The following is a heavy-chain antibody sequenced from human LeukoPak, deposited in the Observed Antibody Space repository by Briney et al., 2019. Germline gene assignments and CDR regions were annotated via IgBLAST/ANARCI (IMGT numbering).Heavy chain of an antibody. CDR2: ISSSSSYI. CDR3: ARDQSGSIDY. Sequence: GGSLRLSCAASGFTFSSYWMSWVRQAPGKGLEWVSSISSSSSYIYYADSVKGRFTISRDNAKNSLYLQMNSLRAEDTAVYYCARDQSGSIDYWGQGTLVTVSS. D-gene: IGHD1-26*01. J-gene: IGHJ4*02. V-gene: IGHV3-21*01. CDR1: GFTFSSYW.